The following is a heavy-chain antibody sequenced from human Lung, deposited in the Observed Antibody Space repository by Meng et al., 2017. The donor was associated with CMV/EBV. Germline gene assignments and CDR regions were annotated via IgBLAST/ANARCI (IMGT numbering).Heavy chain of an antibody. J-gene: IGHJ4*02. CDR1: GYRFTNYW. V-gene: IGHV5-51*04. Sequence: GGSLRLXCKASGYRFTNYWIGWVRQMPGKGLEWMGIIYPGDSDTRYSPSFQGQVTISADKPITTAYLQWSSLKASDTAMYYCAKLNGQMAAHYWGQGTLVTVSS. CDR3: AKLNGQMAAHY. D-gene: IGHD5-24*01. CDR2: IYPGDSDT.